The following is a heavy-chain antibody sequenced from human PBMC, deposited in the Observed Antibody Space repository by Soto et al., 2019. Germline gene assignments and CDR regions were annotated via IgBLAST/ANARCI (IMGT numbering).Heavy chain of an antibody. D-gene: IGHD3-22*01. Sequence: ASVKVSCKASGYTFTSYAMHWVRQAPGQRLEWMGWINAVNGNAKYSQKFQGRVTITRDASTSTAYMELSSLRSEDTAVYYCASLRSGSGYYAVWFDPWGQGTLVTVSS. V-gene: IGHV1-3*01. J-gene: IGHJ5*02. CDR3: ASLRSGSGYYAVWFDP. CDR1: GYTFTSYA. CDR2: INAVNGNA.